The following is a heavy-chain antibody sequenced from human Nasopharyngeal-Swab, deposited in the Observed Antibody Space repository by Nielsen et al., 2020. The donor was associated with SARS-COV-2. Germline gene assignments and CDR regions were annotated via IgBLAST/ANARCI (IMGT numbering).Heavy chain of an antibody. V-gene: IGHV1-18*04. J-gene: IGHJ4*02. CDR2: ISAYNGNT. CDR1: GYTFTSYG. D-gene: IGHD3-10*01. CDR3: ARVLLWFGELYYFDY. Sequence: ASVKASCKASGYTFTSYGISWVRQAPGQGLEWMGWISAYNGNTNYAQKLQGRVTMTTDTSTSTAYMELRSLRSDDTAVYYCARVLLWFGELYYFDYWGQGTLVTVSS.